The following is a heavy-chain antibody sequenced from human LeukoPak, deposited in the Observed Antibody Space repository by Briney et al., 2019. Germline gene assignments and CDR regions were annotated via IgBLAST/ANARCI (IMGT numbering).Heavy chain of an antibody. CDR1: GGSISSGSYY. D-gene: IGHD3-3*01. CDR2: IYTSGST. V-gene: IGHV4-61*02. Sequence: SETLSLTCTVSGGSISSGSYYWSWIRQPAGKGLEWIGRIYTSGSTNYNPSLKSRVTISVDTSKNQFSLKLSSVTAADTAVYYCARHRWTIFGVVPGGGGYMDVWGKGTTVTVSS. J-gene: IGHJ6*03. CDR3: ARHRWTIFGVVPGGGGYMDV.